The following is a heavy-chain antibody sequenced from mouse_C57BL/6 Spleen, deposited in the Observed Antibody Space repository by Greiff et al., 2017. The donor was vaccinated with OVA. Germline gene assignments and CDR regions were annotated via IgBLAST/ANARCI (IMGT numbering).Heavy chain of an antibody. CDR2: IYPRSGKN. D-gene: IGHD1-1*01. CDR3: ASSEAYYYGSPWYFDV. J-gene: IGHJ1*03. Sequence: QVQLKESGAELARPGASVKLSCKASGYTFTSYGISWVKQRTGKGLEWIGEIYPRSGKNYYNEKFKGKATLTADKSSSTAYMGFRIMTSEDSAVYICASSEAYYYGSPWYFDVWGTGTTVTVSS. V-gene: IGHV1-81*01. CDR1: GYTFTSYG.